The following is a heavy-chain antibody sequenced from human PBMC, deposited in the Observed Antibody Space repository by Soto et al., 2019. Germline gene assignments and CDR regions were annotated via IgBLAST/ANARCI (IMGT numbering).Heavy chain of an antibody. Sequence: GASVKVSCKPSGYIFSDYVIHWVRQAPGQRPEWMGYIYGGNAYTTYSEKFQGRVTITRDTSATTAYMELSSLTSEDTAVYYCAKSPLGYNYGLTWAQGTLVTVSS. D-gene: IGHD5-18*01. CDR2: IYGGNAYT. CDR1: GYIFSDYV. CDR3: AKSPLGYNYGLT. J-gene: IGHJ5*02. V-gene: IGHV1-3*01.